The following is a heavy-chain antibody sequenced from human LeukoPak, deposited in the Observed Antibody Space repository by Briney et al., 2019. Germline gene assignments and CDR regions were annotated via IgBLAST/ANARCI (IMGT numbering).Heavy chain of an antibody. D-gene: IGHD6-13*01. V-gene: IGHV4-34*01. Sequence: SETLSLTCAVYGGSFSGYYWSWIRQPPGKGLEWIGEINHSGSTNYNPSLKSRVTMSVDTSKNQFSLKLSSVTAADTAVYYCARESIAAAGLIYYYGMDVWGQGTTVTVSS. CDR3: ARESIAAAGLIYYYGMDV. CDR2: INHSGST. J-gene: IGHJ6*02. CDR1: GGSFSGYY.